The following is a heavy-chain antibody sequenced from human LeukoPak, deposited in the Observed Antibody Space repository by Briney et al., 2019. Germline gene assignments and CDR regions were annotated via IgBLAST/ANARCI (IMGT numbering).Heavy chain of an antibody. CDR2: ISSSGSTV. D-gene: IGHD2-21*02. Sequence: GGSLRLSCAASGFTFSDYYMSWIRRAPGKGLEWVSYISSSGSTVYYADSVKGRFTISRDNAKNSLYLQMNSLRAEDTAVYYCAREWEVRGGDWPLDYWGQGTLVTVSS. J-gene: IGHJ4*02. CDR1: GFTFSDYY. V-gene: IGHV3-11*01. CDR3: AREWEVRGGDWPLDY.